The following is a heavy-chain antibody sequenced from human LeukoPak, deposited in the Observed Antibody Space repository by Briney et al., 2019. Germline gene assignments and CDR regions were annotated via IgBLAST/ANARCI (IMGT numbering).Heavy chain of an antibody. CDR3: AREFKIRYSGYDFWETPVDY. CDR2: INPDSGGT. J-gene: IGHJ4*02. V-gene: IGHV1-2*02. CDR1: GYPFIGYY. Sequence: ASVKVSCKASGYPFIGYYMHWVRQAPGQGREWMGWINPDSGGTKYAQSFQGRVTMTRDTSISTAYMELSRLRSDDTAVYYCAREFKIRYSGYDFWETPVDYWGQGTLVTVSS. D-gene: IGHD5-12*01.